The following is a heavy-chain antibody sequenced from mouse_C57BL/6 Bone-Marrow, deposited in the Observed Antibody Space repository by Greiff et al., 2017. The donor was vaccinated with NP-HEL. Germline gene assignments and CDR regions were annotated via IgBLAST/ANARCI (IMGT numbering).Heavy chain of an antibody. CDR1: GYSFTGYY. V-gene: IGHV1-42*01. J-gene: IGHJ2*01. D-gene: IGHD2-2*01. Sequence: EVQVVESGPELVKPGASVKISCKASGYSFTGYYMNWVKQSPEKSLEWIGEINPSTGGTTYNQKFKAKATLTVDKSSSTAYMQLKSLTSEDSAVYYCARSGGYDLYWGQGTTLTVSS. CDR3: ARSGGYDLY. CDR2: INPSTGGT.